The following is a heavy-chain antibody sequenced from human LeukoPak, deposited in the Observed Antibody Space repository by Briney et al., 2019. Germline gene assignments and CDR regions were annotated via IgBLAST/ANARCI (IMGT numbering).Heavy chain of an antibody. CDR2: ISSSGSTI. CDR1: GFTVSSNY. CDR3: ARGGSVGTLIN. J-gene: IGHJ4*02. D-gene: IGHD6-13*01. V-gene: IGHV3-11*04. Sequence: PGGSLRLSCAASGFTVSSNYMSWIRQAPGKGLEWVSYISSSGSTIYYADSVKGRFTISRDNSKNTLFLQMNSLRAEDTAVYYCARGGSVGTLINWGQGTLVTVSS.